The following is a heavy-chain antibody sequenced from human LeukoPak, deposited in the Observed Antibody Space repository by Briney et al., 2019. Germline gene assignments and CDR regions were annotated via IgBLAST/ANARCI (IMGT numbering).Heavy chain of an antibody. CDR2: ISKSGSLI. CDR1: GFTFSNYE. CDR3: ARDSGSGTTGNEFDY. Sequence: QTGGSLRLSCAASGFTFSNYEMNWVRQAPGKGLEWVAYISKSGSLIYYADSVMGRFTISRDNSKNSLFLQMSSLRAEDTAVYYCARDSGSGTTGNEFDYWGQGTLVSVSS. V-gene: IGHV3-48*03. D-gene: IGHD1-1*01. J-gene: IGHJ4*02.